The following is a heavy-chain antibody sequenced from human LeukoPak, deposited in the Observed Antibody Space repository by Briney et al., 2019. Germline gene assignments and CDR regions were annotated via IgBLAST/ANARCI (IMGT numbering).Heavy chain of an antibody. V-gene: IGHV4-34*01. CDR2: IDHSGSA. D-gene: IGHD6-19*01. CDR3: ARGLGPQLTIPVAAN. Sequence: SETLSLTCAVYGGSFSGYFWSWIRQPPGKGLEWIGEIDHSGSANYNPSLKSRVTISVDTSKNQFSLRLNSVTAADTAVYHCARGLGPQLTIPVAANWGQGTLVTVSS. CDR1: GGSFSGYF. J-gene: IGHJ4*02.